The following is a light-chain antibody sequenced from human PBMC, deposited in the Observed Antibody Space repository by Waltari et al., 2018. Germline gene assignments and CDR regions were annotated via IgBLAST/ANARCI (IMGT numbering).Light chain of an antibody. Sequence: QSVLTQPPSASGTPGQRVTISCSGSSSNIGINVVTWYQQLPGTAPKLLIYTDNRRPSGVPDRFSGSKSGTSASLAISGLQSEDEADYYCAAWDDSLNGPVFGGGTKLTVL. V-gene: IGLV1-44*01. J-gene: IGLJ3*02. CDR3: AAWDDSLNGPV. CDR2: TDN. CDR1: SSNIGINV.